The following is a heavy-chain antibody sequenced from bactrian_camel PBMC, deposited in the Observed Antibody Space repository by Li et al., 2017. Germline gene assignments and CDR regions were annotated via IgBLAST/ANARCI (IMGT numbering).Heavy chain of an antibody. CDR3: AADPPDYSGYGVDCGRDDEFRY. Sequence: VQLVESGGGSVEAGGSLKLSCVASGFFAEGDCVAWFRQVPGKEREGVAAIDTDGATTYADSVKGRFTISKDDLKDTLYLQMNNLGPADTAIYYCAADPPDYSGYGVDCGRDDEFRYWGQGTQVTVS. CDR1: GFFAEGDC. V-gene: IGHV3S53*01. D-gene: IGHD4*01. CDR2: IDTDGAT. J-gene: IGHJ6*01.